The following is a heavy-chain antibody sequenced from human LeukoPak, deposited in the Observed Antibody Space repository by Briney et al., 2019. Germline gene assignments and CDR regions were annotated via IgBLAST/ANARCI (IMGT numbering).Heavy chain of an antibody. J-gene: IGHJ4*02. CDR1: GFTFSSYS. V-gene: IGHV4-34*01. CDR3: ARHAFYYGSFDY. D-gene: IGHD3-10*01. Sequence: GSLRLSCAASGFTFSSYSMNWVRQPPGKGLEWIGEINHSGSTNYNPSLKSRVTISVDTSKNQFSLKLSSVTAADTAVYYCARHAFYYGSFDYWGQGTLVTVSS. CDR2: INHSGST.